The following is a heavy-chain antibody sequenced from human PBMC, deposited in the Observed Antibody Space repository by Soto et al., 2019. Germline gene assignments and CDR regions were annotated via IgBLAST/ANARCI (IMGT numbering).Heavy chain of an antibody. CDR1: GGTFSSYA. CDR2: ISAYNGNT. Sequence: ASVKVSCKASGGTFSSYAISWVRQAPGQGLEWMGWISAYNGNTNYAQKLQGRVTMTTDTSTSTAYMELRSLRSDDTAVYYCARSPIDYDSSGYLVDFDYWGQGTLVTVSS. J-gene: IGHJ4*02. D-gene: IGHD3-22*01. V-gene: IGHV1-18*01. CDR3: ARSPIDYDSSGYLVDFDY.